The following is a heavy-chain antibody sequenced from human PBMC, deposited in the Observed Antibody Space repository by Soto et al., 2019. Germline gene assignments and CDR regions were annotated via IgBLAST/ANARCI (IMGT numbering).Heavy chain of an antibody. V-gene: IGHV4-61*01. CDR3: ARGGHGSGSYSLPVRGNWFDP. D-gene: IGHD3-10*01. CDR2: IYYSGST. Sequence: PSETLSLTCTVSGGSISSSSYYWSWIRQPPGKGLEWIGYIYYSGSTNYNPSLKSRVTISVDTSKNQFSLKLSSVTAADTAVYYCARGGHGSGSYSLPVRGNWFDPWGQGTLVTVSS. J-gene: IGHJ5*02. CDR1: GGSISSSSYY.